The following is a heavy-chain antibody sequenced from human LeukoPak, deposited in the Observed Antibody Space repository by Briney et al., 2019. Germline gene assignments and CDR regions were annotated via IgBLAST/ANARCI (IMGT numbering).Heavy chain of an antibody. D-gene: IGHD1-26*01. CDR2: INHSGST. CDR1: GGSFSGYY. V-gene: IGHV4-34*01. J-gene: IGHJ6*03. CDR3: AREGWELPYYYYYMDV. Sequence: SETLSLTCAVYGGSFSGYYWSWIRQPPGKGLEWIGEINHSGSTNYNPSLKSRVTISVDTSKNQFSLKLSSVTAAYTAVYYCAREGWELPYYYYYMDVWGKGTTVTVSS.